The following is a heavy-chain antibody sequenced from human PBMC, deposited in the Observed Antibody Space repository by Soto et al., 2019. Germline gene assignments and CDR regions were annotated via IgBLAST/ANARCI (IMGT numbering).Heavy chain of an antibody. D-gene: IGHD1-26*01. CDR3: ARLRVGVNWYFDL. CDR1: GFNFGDYY. V-gene: IGHV3-11*06. CDR2: VSSTGSYT. Sequence: QMQLVESGGGLVKPGGSLRLSCAASGFNFGDYYMRWIRQAPGKGLEWVSFVSSTGSYTKYSDSVGGRLTVSRDNGKNSLHLQLNSLRVEETAVYYCARLRVGVNWYFDLWGRGTLFTVSS. J-gene: IGHJ2*01.